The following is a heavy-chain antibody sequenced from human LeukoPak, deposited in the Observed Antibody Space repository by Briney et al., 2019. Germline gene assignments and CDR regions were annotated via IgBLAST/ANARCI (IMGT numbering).Heavy chain of an antibody. CDR1: GFTFSSSW. J-gene: IGHJ4*02. CDR3: AREGPGTFDY. D-gene: IGHD1-1*01. Sequence: GGSLRLSCAASGFTFSSSWMSWVRQAPGKGLQWVANIKQDGSKEYYVDSVRGRFTVSRDNSKNSLYLQMNSPRAEDTAVYYCAREGPGTFDYWGQGTLVTVSS. CDR2: IKQDGSKE. V-gene: IGHV3-7*05.